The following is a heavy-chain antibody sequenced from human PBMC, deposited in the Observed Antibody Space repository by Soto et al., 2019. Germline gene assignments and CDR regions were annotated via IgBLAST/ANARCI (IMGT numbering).Heavy chain of an antibody. CDR3: ARVVAVAGTKKTSWFDP. CDR2: IYYSGST. J-gene: IGHJ5*02. CDR1: GGSISSYY. Sequence: QVQLQESGPGLVKPSETLSLTCTVSGGSISSYYWSWIRQPPGKGLEWIGYIYYSGSTNYNPSLRSRVPISVDTSKNQFSLKLSSVTAADTAVYYCARVVAVAGTKKTSWFDPWGQGTLVTVSS. D-gene: IGHD6-19*01. V-gene: IGHV4-59*01.